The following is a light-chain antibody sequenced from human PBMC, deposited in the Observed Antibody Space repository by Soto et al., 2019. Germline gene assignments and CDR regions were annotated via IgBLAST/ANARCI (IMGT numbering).Light chain of an antibody. CDR1: QNIKTY. J-gene: IGKJ5*01. CDR3: QQRNTWPPIT. Sequence: DIQMTQSPSSLSASVGDSVTITCRASQNIKTYLNWYQQKPGKAPKLLIYAASSLQSGVPSRFSGSGSGTDFTLTISSLEPEDFALYYCQQRNTWPPITFGQGTRLEI. CDR2: AAS. V-gene: IGKV1-39*01.